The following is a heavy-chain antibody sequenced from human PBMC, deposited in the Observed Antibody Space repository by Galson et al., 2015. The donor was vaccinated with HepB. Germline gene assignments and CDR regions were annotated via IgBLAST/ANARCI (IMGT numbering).Heavy chain of an antibody. CDR3: ARNSFTSDGGNWFDP. J-gene: IGHJ5*02. D-gene: IGHD3-10*01. Sequence: SLRLSCAASGFTFSDYYMSWIRQAPGQGLEWISYIGSSGFDTDYADSVKGRFTISRNNAEKSLSLQMSSLRAEDTAIYYCARNSFTSDGGNWFDPWGQGTLVTVSS. CDR2: IGSSGFDT. CDR1: GFTFSDYY. V-gene: IGHV3-11*03.